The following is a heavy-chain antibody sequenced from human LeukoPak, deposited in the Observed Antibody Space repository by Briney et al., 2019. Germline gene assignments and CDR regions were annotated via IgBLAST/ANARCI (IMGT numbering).Heavy chain of an antibody. D-gene: IGHD4-17*01. CDR3: ARAWSDYGDYVGAFDI. V-gene: IGHV4-59*01. CDR2: IYYSGST. J-gene: IGHJ3*02. Sequence: SSETLSLTCTVSGGSISSYYWSWIRQPPGKGLEWIGYIYYSGSTSYNPSLKSRVTISVDTSKNQFSLKLSSVTAADTAVYYCARAWSDYGDYVGAFDIWGQGTMVTVSS. CDR1: GGSISSYY.